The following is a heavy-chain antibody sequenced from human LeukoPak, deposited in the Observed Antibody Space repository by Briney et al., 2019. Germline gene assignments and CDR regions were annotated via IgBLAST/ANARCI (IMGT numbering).Heavy chain of an antibody. CDR3: ARDLPVWDAFDV. D-gene: IGHD2-21*01. CDR1: GYTFTGDY. J-gene: IGHJ3*01. V-gene: IGHV1-2*02. Sequence: ASVKVSCKASGYTFTGDYMHWVRQAPGQGLEWMGWINPNSGGTNYAQKFQGRVTMTRDTSISTAYMELSRLRSDDTAVYYCARDLPVWDAFDVWGQGTMVTVSS. CDR2: INPNSGGT.